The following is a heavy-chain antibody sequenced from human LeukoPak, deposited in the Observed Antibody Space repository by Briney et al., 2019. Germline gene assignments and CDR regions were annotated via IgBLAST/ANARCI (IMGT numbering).Heavy chain of an antibody. J-gene: IGHJ3*02. CDR3: ARDDPPTIYSSSWLLLNAFDI. CDR2: INAGNGNI. Sequence: ASVKVSCKASGYTFTSYAMHWVRQAPGQRLEWMGWINAGNGNIKYSQKFQGRVTITRDTSASTAYMELSSLRSEDTAVYYCARDDPPTIYSSSWLLLNAFDIWGQGTMVTVSS. CDR1: GYTFTSYA. D-gene: IGHD6-13*01. V-gene: IGHV1-3*01.